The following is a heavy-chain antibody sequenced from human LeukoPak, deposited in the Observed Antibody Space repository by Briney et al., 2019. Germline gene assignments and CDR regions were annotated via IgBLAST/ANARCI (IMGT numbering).Heavy chain of an antibody. CDR2: IYYSGST. CDR3: ASLYSSGWSGYYYYMDV. Sequence: PSETLSLTCTVSGGSISSSSYYWGRIRQPPGKGLEWIGSIYYSGSTYYNPSLKSQVTISVDTSKNQFSLKLSSVTAADTAVYYCASLYSSGWSGYYYYMDVWGKGTTVTVSS. V-gene: IGHV4-39*01. J-gene: IGHJ6*03. CDR1: GGSISSSSYY. D-gene: IGHD6-19*01.